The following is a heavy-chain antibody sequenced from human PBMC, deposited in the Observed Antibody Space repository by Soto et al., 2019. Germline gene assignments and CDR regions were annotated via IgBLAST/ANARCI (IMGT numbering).Heavy chain of an antibody. V-gene: IGHV1-2*04. J-gene: IGHJ6*02. D-gene: IGHD3-22*01. CDR3: ATRYYYDSSGLYGMDV. Sequence: ASVKVSCKASGYTFTGYYMHWVRQAPGQGLEWMGWINPNSGGTNYAQKFQGWVTMTRDTSISTAYMELSRLRSDDTAVYYCATRYYYDSSGLYGMDVWGQGTTVTAP. CDR1: GYTFTGYY. CDR2: INPNSGGT.